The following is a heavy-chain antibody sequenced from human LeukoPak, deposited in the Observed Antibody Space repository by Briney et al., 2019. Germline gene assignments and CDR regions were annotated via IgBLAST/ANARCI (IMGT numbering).Heavy chain of an antibody. D-gene: IGHD6-13*01. J-gene: IGHJ4*02. Sequence: GGSLRLSCAASGFTFGSYWMHWVRQAPGKGLEWVSAISGSGGSTYYADSVKGRFTISRDNSKNTLYLQMNSLRAEDTAVYYCAKTYSWYYFDYWGQGTLVTVSS. CDR1: GFTFGSYW. CDR3: AKTYSWYYFDY. CDR2: ISGSGGST. V-gene: IGHV3-23*01.